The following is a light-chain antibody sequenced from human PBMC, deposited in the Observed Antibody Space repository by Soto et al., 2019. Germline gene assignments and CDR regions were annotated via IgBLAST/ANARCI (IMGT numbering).Light chain of an antibody. V-gene: IGLV2-14*03. CDR3: SSYTSSSTWL. J-gene: IGLJ3*02. CDR2: EVS. CDR1: SSDVGAYNY. Sequence: QSALTQPASVSGSPGQSITISCTGNSSDVGAYNYVSWYQQHPGKAPKLMIYEVSNRPSGVSNRFSGSKSANTASLTISGFQAGDEADYYCSSYTSSSTWLFGGGTKLTVL.